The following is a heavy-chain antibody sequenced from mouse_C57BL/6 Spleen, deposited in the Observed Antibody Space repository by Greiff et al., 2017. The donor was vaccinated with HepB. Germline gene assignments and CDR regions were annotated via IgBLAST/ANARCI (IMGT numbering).Heavy chain of an antibody. Sequence: EVKLLESGPGLVKPSQSLSLTCSVTGYSITSGYYWNWIRQFPGNKLEWMGYISYDGSNNYNPSLKNRISITRDTSKNQFFLKLNSVTTEDTATYYCARELYGSSFAYWGQGTLVTVSA. V-gene: IGHV3-6*01. CDR3: ARELYGSSFAY. CDR2: ISYDGSN. D-gene: IGHD1-1*01. CDR1: GYSITSGYY. J-gene: IGHJ3*01.